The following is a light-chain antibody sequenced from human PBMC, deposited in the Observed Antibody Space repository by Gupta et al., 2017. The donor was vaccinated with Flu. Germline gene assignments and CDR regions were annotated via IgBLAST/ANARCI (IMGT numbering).Light chain of an antibody. Sequence: QSALTQPASVSGSPGQSITLSCVGSSRDVGTDDHVSWYRQHPGKSPKLLIDEVTKRPSGVSDRFSGSKSGNTASLTVSGLQAEDEADDYCCSYAGPITHLVFGGGTKLTVL. CDR1: SRDVGTDDH. V-gene: IGLV2-23*02. CDR2: EVT. J-gene: IGLJ2*01. CDR3: CSYAGPITHLV.